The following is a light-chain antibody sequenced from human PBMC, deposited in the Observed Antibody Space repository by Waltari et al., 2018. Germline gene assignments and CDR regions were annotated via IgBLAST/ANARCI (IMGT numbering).Light chain of an antibody. CDR3: QSYDSSLSGWV. Sequence: QSVLTQPPSVSGAPGQRVTISCTGSTSNIGAGYDVHWYQHLPGTAPKPLIYGTSNRPSGVPDRFSGSKSGTSASLAITGLQAEDEADYYCQSYDSSLSGWVFGGGTKLTVL. CDR1: TSNIGAGYD. V-gene: IGLV1-40*01. CDR2: GTS. J-gene: IGLJ2*01.